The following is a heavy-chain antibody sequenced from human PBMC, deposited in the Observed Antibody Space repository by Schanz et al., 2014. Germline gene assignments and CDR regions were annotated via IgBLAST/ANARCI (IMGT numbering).Heavy chain of an antibody. CDR2: INPDSGGT. CDR1: GYTLTAYY. V-gene: IGHV1-2*02. D-gene: IGHD3-3*01. Sequence: QVQLVQSGAEVKKPGASVKVSCKASGYTLTAYYMHWVRQAPGQGLEWMGWINPDSGGTNYAQKFQGRVTMTRDMSINTAYMELSRLRSDDSAVYYCASDFWSGYSHYYYGLDVWGPGTTVTVSS. J-gene: IGHJ6*02. CDR3: ASDFWSGYSHYYYGLDV.